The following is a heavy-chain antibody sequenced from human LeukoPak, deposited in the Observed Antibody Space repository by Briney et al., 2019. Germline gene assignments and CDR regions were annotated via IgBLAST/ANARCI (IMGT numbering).Heavy chain of an antibody. CDR3: TRDTWIQLWLPEY. J-gene: IGHJ4*02. D-gene: IGHD5-18*01. CDR2: ISGSGSNT. V-gene: IGHV3-23*01. Sequence: GGSLRLSCAASGFTFSTSWMSWVRQAPGKGLEWVSGISGSGSNTYYADSVKGRFTISRDNSKNTLYLQMNSLRVEDTAIYFCTRDTWIQLWLPEYWGQGTLVTVSS. CDR1: GFTFSTSW.